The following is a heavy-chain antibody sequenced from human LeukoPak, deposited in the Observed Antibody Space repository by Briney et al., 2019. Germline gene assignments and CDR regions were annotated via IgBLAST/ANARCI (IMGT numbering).Heavy chain of an antibody. Sequence: GGSLRLSCAASGFTFSSYAMSWVRQAPGKGLEWVSAISGSGGSTYYADSVKGRFTISRDNSKDTLYLQMNSLRADDTAVYYCATYVRQTKFEYWGQGTLVTVSS. CDR2: ISGSGGST. J-gene: IGHJ4*02. CDR3: ATYVRQTKFEY. V-gene: IGHV3-23*01. CDR1: GFTFSSYA. D-gene: IGHD3-16*01.